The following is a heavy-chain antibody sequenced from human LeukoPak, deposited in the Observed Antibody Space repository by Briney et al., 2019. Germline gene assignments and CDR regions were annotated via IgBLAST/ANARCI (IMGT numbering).Heavy chain of an antibody. D-gene: IGHD2-2*01. Sequence: SETLSHTCTVSGGSISSYYWSWIRQPPGKGLEWIGYIYYSGSTNYNPSLKSRVTISVDTSKNQFSLKLSSVTAADTAVYYCARRGPCSSTSCYRDAFDIWGQGTMVTVSS. J-gene: IGHJ3*02. CDR1: GGSISSYY. CDR2: IYYSGST. CDR3: ARRGPCSSTSCYRDAFDI. V-gene: IGHV4-59*01.